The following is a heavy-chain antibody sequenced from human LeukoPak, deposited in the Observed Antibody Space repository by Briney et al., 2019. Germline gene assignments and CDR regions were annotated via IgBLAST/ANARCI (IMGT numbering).Heavy chain of an antibody. Sequence: PSETLSLTCTVSGGLINSYYWHWIRQSPGKGLEWIASIHNSDSNYNPSLRSRAIVSVDTSKNQLSLNVSSVTTADTAVYYCARRYCSSTSCYARYYYMDVWGKGTTVTVSS. CDR3: ARRYCSSTSCYARYYYMDV. D-gene: IGHD2-2*01. J-gene: IGHJ6*03. V-gene: IGHV4-4*08. CDR2: IHNSDS. CDR1: GGLINSYY.